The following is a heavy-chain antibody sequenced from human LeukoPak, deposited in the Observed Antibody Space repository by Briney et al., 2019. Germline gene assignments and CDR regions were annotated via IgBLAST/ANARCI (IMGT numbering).Heavy chain of an antibody. J-gene: IGHJ4*02. CDR1: GFTFSSYS. D-gene: IGHD2-15*01. V-gene: IGHV3-21*01. CDR2: ISSSSSYI. Sequence: GGSLRLSCAASGFTFSSYSMNWVRQAPGKGLEWVSSISSSSSYIYYADSVKGRFTISRDNAKNSLYLQMNSLRAEDTAVYYCVRDPTRAECRSGSCYLDYWGQGALVSVSS. CDR3: VRDPTRAECRSGSCYLDY.